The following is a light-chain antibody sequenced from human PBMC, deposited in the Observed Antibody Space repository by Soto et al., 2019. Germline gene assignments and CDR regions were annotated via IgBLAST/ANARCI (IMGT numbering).Light chain of an antibody. CDR3: QAYDSSNLVV. V-gene: IGLV6-57*04. J-gene: IGLJ2*01. Sequence: NFMLTQPHSVSESPGKTVTISCTRSSGSIASNYVQWYQQRPGSAPTTVIYEDNQRPSGVPDRFSGSIDSSSNSASLTISRLKTEDEDDYYCQAYDSSNLVVFGGGTKLTVL. CDR2: EDN. CDR1: SGSIASNY.